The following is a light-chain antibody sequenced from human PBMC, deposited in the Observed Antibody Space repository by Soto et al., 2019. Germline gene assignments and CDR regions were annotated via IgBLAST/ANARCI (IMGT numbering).Light chain of an antibody. J-gene: IGKJ5*01. CDR1: RTISNY. CDR3: QQSYSPPPIT. V-gene: IGKV1-39*01. CDR2: AAS. Sequence: DIQMTQSPSSLSASVGDRVTITCRASRTISNYLNWYQKKPGKAPKLLIYAASSLQRGVPSRFSGSGSGTDFTLTIGSLQPEDFATYYCQQSYSPPPITFGQGTRLETK.